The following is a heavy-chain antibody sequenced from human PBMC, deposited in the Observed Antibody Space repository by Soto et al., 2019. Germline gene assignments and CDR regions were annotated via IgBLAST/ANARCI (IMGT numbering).Heavy chain of an antibody. CDR1: GYTFTSYD. Sequence: QVQLVQSGAEVKKPGASVKVSCKASGYTFTSYDINWVRQATGQGLEWMGWMNPNSGNTGYAQKFQGRVTMTRNTSISTAYMELSSLRSDDTAVYYCARVVEDYGDYLNFDYWGQGTLVTVSS. V-gene: IGHV1-8*01. CDR3: ARVVEDYGDYLNFDY. CDR2: MNPNSGNT. D-gene: IGHD4-17*01. J-gene: IGHJ4*02.